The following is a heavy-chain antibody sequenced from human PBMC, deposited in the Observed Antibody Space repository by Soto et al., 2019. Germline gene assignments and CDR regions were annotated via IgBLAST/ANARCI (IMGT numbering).Heavy chain of an antibody. CDR3: VRDCSGAGSYSDYGMDV. J-gene: IGHJ6*02. CDR2: IYISGST. V-gene: IGHV4-4*07. Sequence: SETLSLTCTVSGDSVSSYYWSWIRQPAGRGLEWIGRIYISGSTDYNPSLKGRVSMSVDRSKNQFSLKLTSVTAADTAVYYCVRDCSGAGSYSDYGMDVWGQGTTVTVSS. CDR1: GDSVSSYY. D-gene: IGHD2-15*01.